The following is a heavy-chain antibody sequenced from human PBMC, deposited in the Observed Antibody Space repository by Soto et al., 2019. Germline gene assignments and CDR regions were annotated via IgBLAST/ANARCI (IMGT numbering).Heavy chain of an antibody. V-gene: IGHV3-23*01. CDR3: AKPDNGWFSAFEI. D-gene: IGHD6-19*01. CDR1: GFTFSSDA. J-gene: IGHJ3*02. CDR2: ISGSGGTT. Sequence: EVQLLESGGGLVQPGGSLRISCAASGFTFSSDAMSWVRQAPGKGLEWVSAISGSGGTTYYADSVKGLFTFSRDNSKNTLYLQMTSLRAEDTAVYYCAKPDNGWFSAFEIWGQGTMVTVSS.